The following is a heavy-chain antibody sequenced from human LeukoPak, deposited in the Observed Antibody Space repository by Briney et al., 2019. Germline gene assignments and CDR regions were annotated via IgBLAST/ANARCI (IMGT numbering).Heavy chain of an antibody. D-gene: IGHD3-10*01. CDR2: IRSKAYGGTT. V-gene: IGHV3-49*04. J-gene: IGHJ4*02. Sequence: GGSLRLSCTTSGFIFGHYSLSWVRQAPGKGLEWVGFIRSKAYGGTTENAAPVKDRFIFSRDDSNNIAYLQMNSLKTDDTAVYYCTRGHYYGDSPVAYWGQGTLVTVSS. CDR1: GFIFGHYS. CDR3: TRGHYYGDSPVAY.